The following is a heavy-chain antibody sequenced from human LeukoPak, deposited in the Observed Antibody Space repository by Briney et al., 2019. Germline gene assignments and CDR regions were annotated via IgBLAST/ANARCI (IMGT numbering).Heavy chain of an antibody. CDR1: GGSISGYF. CDR3: ARVMVVATTLAWLDP. CDR2: IYTSGST. Sequence: SETLSLTCTVSGGSISGYFWNWIRQPAGKGLEWIGRIYTSGSTTYNPSLKSRVTMSVDTAKNQLSLKQSSVTAADTAVYYCARVMVVATTLAWLDPWGQGTLVTVSS. D-gene: IGHD2-15*01. V-gene: IGHV4-4*07. J-gene: IGHJ5*02.